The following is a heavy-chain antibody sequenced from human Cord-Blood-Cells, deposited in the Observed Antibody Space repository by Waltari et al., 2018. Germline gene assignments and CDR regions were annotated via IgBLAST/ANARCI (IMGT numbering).Heavy chain of an antibody. CDR1: GAAISSYH. CDR3: ARDWGIAAAGTWVGYYMDV. J-gene: IGHJ6*03. D-gene: IGHD6-13*01. Sequence: QVHLQESGPGLAKTSATLPLPCTVSGAAISSYHWSWIRHPARKGLGWIGRIYTSGSTNYNPSLKSRVTMSVDTSKNQFSLKLSSVTAADTAVYYCARDWGIAAAGTWVGYYMDVWGKGTTVTVSS. CDR2: IYTSGST. V-gene: IGHV4-4*07.